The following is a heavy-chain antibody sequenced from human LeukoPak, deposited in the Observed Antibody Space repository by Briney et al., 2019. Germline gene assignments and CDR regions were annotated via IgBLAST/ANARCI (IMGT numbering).Heavy chain of an antibody. V-gene: IGHV3-7*01. J-gene: IGHJ4*02. D-gene: IGHD6-19*01. CDR1: GFTFSTSW. CDR2: IKRDGSEK. Sequence: PGGSLRLSCAASGFTFSTSWMSWVRQAPGKGLEWVANIKRDGSEKYYVDSVKGRFTISRDNSKNSLYLQMDSLRAEDTAVYYCARISTSVAGADYWGQRTLVTVSS. CDR3: ARISTSVAGADY.